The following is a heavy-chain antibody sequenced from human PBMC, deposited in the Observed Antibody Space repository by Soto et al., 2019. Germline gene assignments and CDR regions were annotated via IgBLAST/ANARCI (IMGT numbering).Heavy chain of an antibody. V-gene: IGHV3-48*01. CDR2: ISDSGSNT. CDR3: AKDRRYSSGWTPGRVQY. D-gene: IGHD6-19*01. CDR1: GFKISSSS. J-gene: IGHJ4*02. Sequence: GGSLRLSCAAFGFKISSSSMNWVGQAPGRGLEWVAYISDSGSNTLYADSVKGRFTVSRDNSKNTLYLQMNSLRAEDTAVYYCAKDRRYSSGWTPGRVQYWGQGT.